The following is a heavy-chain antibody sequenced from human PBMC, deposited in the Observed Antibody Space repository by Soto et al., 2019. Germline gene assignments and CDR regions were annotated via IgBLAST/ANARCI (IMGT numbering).Heavy chain of an antibody. J-gene: IGHJ6*02. CDR3: ARDRRTVVYGMDL. D-gene: IGHD2-21*01. Sequence: SETLSLTCAVSGGSISSGNWWSWVRQPPGKGLEWIGEIYHSGSTNYNPSLKSRVTISVDESKNQFSLTLTSVTAADTAVYYCARDRRTVVYGMDLWGQGTTVTVSS. CDR2: IYHSGST. CDR1: GGSISSGNW. V-gene: IGHV4-4*02.